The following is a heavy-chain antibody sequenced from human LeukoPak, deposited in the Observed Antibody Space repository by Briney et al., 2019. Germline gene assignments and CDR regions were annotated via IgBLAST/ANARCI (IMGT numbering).Heavy chain of an antibody. Sequence: SETLSLTCTVSGGSISSYYWSWIRQPPGKGLEWIGYISYSESTNYNPSLKSRVTISIDTSKNQFSLKLSSVTAADTAVYYCARAMVQLERREYYYYMDVWGKGTTVTVSS. CDR2: ISYSEST. V-gene: IGHV4-59*01. CDR1: GGSISSYY. J-gene: IGHJ6*03. D-gene: IGHD1-1*01. CDR3: ARAMVQLERREYYYYMDV.